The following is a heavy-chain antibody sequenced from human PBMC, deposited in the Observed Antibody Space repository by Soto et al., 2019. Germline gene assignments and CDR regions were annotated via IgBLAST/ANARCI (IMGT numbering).Heavy chain of an antibody. CDR2: INHSGGT. V-gene: IGHV4-34*01. CDR3: ARAFGYSSSWYYYYYGMDV. CDR1: GGSFSGYY. Sequence: SETLSLTCAVYGGSFSGYYWSWIRQPPGKGLEWIGEINHSGGTNYNPSLKSRVTISVDTSKNQFSLKLSSVTAADTAVYYCARAFGYSSSWYYYYYGMDVWGQGTTVTVSS. J-gene: IGHJ6*02. D-gene: IGHD6-13*01.